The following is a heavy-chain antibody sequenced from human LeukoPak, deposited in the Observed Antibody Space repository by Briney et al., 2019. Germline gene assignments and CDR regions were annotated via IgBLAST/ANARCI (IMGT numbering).Heavy chain of an antibody. V-gene: IGHV4-39*07. CDR2: INYSGST. CDR1: GGSISSSSYF. CDR3: ARQPRYYYYYMDV. J-gene: IGHJ6*03. Sequence: SETLSLTCTVAGGSISSSSYFWGWIRQPPGKGLEWIGSINYSGSTYYNPSLKSRVTISVDTAKNQFSLNVSSVTAADTAVYYCARQPRYYYYYMDVWGKGSTVTVSS.